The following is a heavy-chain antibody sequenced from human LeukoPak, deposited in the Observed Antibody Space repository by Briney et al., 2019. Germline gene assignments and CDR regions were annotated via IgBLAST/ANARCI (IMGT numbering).Heavy chain of an antibody. V-gene: IGHV3-21*01. CDR1: GFTFNAYT. D-gene: IGHD2-8*01. CDR2: IGDSGSHI. CDR3: ARDFGVIASTGGIDY. J-gene: IGHJ4*02. Sequence: GGSLRLSCAASGFTFNAYTMKWVRQAPGKGLEWVSSIGDSGSHIFYADSVEGRFTTSRDNAKNSLYLQMNSLRAEDTAVYYCARDFGVIASTGGIDYWGQGTLVTVSS.